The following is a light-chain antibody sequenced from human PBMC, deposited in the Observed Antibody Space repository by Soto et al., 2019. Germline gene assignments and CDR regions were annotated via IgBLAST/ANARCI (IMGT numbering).Light chain of an antibody. J-gene: IGKJ1*01. CDR1: QSVSSN. Sequence: EKVMTHSPATLSVSTGERATLSCRASQSVSSNLAWYQQKPGQAPRLLIYGASTRATGIPARFSGTGSGTDFTLTVSSLQSEDFAVYYCQQYDNWPQTFGQGTKVDIK. CDR3: QQYDNWPQT. V-gene: IGKV3-15*01. CDR2: GAS.